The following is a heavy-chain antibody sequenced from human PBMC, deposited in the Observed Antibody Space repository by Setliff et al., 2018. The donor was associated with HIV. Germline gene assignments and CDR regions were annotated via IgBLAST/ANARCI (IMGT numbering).Heavy chain of an antibody. CDR2: IYSDGST. Sequence: PGGSLRLSCEASGFTVSSSYMAWVRQAPGKGLEWVSTIYSDGSTYHRDSVKGRFTLSRDNSENTVYLQVGSLRPDDTAMYYCARSRPYNSALDYWGQGTLVTVSS. V-gene: IGHV3-66*02. CDR1: GFTVSSSY. D-gene: IGHD6-25*01. CDR3: ARSRPYNSALDY. J-gene: IGHJ4*02.